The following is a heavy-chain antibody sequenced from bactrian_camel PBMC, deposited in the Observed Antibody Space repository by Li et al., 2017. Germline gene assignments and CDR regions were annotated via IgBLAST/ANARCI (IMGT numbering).Heavy chain of an antibody. V-gene: IGHV3S54*01. Sequence: HVQLVESGGGTAQPGRSLRLSCAASGNTYSLNSLGWFRQTPGKEREGVALIYTDSVTYYADSVKGRFTISRDNPKATLYLQMNSLKTEDTAMYYCAKEGWESDGLTSQGTQVTVS. CDR1: GNTYSLNS. D-gene: IGHD5*01. CDR2: IYTDSVT. J-gene: IGHJ4*01.